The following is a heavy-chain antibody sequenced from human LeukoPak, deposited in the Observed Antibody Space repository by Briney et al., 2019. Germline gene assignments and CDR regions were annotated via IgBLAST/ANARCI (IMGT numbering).Heavy chain of an antibody. CDR1: GFTFSSYA. J-gene: IGHJ6*03. V-gene: IGHV3-21*01. CDR3: ARSPQQLVFRYMDV. Sequence: PGGSLRLSCAASGFTFSSYAMSRVRQAPGKGLEWVSSISSSSSYIYYADSVEGRYTISRDNAKHSLYLQMNSLRAEDTAVYYCARSPQQLVFRYMDVWGKGTTVSVSS. D-gene: IGHD6-13*01. CDR2: ISSSSSYI.